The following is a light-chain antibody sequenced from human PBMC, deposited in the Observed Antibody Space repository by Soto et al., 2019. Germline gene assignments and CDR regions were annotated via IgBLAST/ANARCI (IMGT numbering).Light chain of an antibody. J-gene: IGKJ2*01. CDR2: DAS. CDR1: QSVSGY. Sequence: EVVLTQSPATLSLSPGERATLSCRASQSVSGYLAWYQQKPGQAPRLLIYDASNRATGIPARFSGSGSGTDFTLTISGREPEEFAVDYCQQRSDWPQTLGQGTKLEIK. CDR3: QQRSDWPQT. V-gene: IGKV3-11*01.